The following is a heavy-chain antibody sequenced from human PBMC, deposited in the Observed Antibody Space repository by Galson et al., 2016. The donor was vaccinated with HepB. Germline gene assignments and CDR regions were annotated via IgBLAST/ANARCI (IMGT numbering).Heavy chain of an antibody. CDR2: MSDSDDI. Sequence: SLRLSCAASGFTFSDYWMHWVRQAPGKGLEWVSGMSDSDDIYYAPTVKGRFTISRDNSKNTVYLQLTSLRSEDTAVYYCASVGYRNWFDPWGQGTLVTVSS. CDR1: GFTFSDYW. D-gene: IGHD1-1*01. V-gene: IGHV3-23*01. J-gene: IGHJ5*02. CDR3: ASVGYRNWFDP.